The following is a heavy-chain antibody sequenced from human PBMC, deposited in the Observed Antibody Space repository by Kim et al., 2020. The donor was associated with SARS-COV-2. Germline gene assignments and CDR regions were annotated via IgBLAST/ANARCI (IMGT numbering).Heavy chain of an antibody. J-gene: IGHJ4*02. V-gene: IGHV3-74*01. D-gene: IGHD3-3*01. CDR1: GFTFSSFW. CDR3: ASLSTGCVLDKFDY. Sequence: GGSLRLSCVDSGFTFSSFWMHWVRQAPGKGLVWVSRVNSDGSSTSYADSVKGRFTISRDNARNKLYLQMNSLMAEDTAVYYCASLSTGCVLDKFDYWGQGTLVTVSS. CDR2: VNSDGSST.